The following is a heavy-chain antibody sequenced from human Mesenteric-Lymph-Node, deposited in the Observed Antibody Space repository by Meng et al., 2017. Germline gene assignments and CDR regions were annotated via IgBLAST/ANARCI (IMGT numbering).Heavy chain of an antibody. CDR3: ARDLRYSGYDLVY. D-gene: IGHD5-12*01. J-gene: IGHJ4*02. CDR2: IIPIFGTA. CDR1: GGTFSSYA. Sequence: SVQVSCKASGGTFSSYAISWVRQAPGQGLEWMGGIIPIFGTANYAQKFQGRVTITTDESTSTAYMELSSLRSEDTAVYYCARDLRYSGYDLVYWGQGTLVTVSS. V-gene: IGHV1-69*05.